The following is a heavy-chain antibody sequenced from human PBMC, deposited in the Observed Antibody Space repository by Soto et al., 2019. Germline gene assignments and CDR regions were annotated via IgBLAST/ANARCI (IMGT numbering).Heavy chain of an antibody. CDR1: GGSISSYY. V-gene: IGHV4-59*08. Sequence: SETLSLTCTVSGGSISSYYWSWIRQPPGKGLEWIGYIYYSGSTNYNPSLKSQVTISVDTSKNQFSLKLSSVTAADTAVYYCARSFVGHTTGRDCIAVADNCYFEPWGRGTLVTVSS. J-gene: IGHJ2*01. CDR3: ARSFVGHTTGRDCIAVADNCYFEP. D-gene: IGHD6-19*01. CDR2: IYYSGST.